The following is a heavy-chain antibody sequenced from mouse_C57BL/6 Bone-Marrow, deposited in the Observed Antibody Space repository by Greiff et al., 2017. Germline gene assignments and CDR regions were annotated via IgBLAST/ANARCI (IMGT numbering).Heavy chain of an antibody. CDR1: GFTFSDYY. D-gene: IGHD1-1*01. V-gene: IGHV5-12*01. CDR3: ASPITPMDY. Sequence: DVHLVESGGGLVQPGGSLKLSCAASGFTFSDYYMYWVRQTPEKRLEWVAYISNGGGSTYYPDTVKGRFTISRDNAKNTLYLQMSRLKSEDTAMYYCASPITPMDYWGRGTAVTVTS. J-gene: IGHJ4*01. CDR2: ISNGGGST.